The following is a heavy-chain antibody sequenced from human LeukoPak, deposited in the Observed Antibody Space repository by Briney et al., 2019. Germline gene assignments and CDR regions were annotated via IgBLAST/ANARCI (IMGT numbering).Heavy chain of an antibody. Sequence: SQTLSLTCALSGDSVSSNSAAWNWIRQSPSRGLEWLGRTYYRSKWYNDYAVSVKSRITINPDTSKNQFSLQLNSVTPEDTAVYYCARDLVRVTTVVTQGWFDPWGQGTLVTVSS. CDR1: GDSVSSNSAA. J-gene: IGHJ5*02. V-gene: IGHV6-1*01. CDR3: ARDLVRVTTVVTQGWFDP. D-gene: IGHD4-23*01. CDR2: TYYRSKWYN.